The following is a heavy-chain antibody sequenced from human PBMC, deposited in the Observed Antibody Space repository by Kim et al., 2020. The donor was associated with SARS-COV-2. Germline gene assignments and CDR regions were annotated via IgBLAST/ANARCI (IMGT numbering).Heavy chain of an antibody. CDR3: AKDRISCGGDCYSGSHYFDY. CDR2: ISYDGSNK. CDR1: GFTFSSYG. D-gene: IGHD2-21*02. J-gene: IGHJ4*02. Sequence: GGSLRLSCAASGFTFSSYGMHWVRQAPGKGLEWVAVISYDGSNKYYADSVKGRFTISRDNSKNTLYLQMNSLRAEDTAVYYCAKDRISCGGDCYSGSHYFDYWGQGTLVTVSS. V-gene: IGHV3-30*18.